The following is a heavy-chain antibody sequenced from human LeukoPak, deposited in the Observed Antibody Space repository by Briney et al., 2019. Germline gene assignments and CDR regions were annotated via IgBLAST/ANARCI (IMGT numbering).Heavy chain of an antibody. CDR3: ARTGPIAVAITASIDI. D-gene: IGHD6-19*01. CDR1: GYTFTSYD. CDR2: MNPNSGNT. J-gene: IGHJ3*02. Sequence: ASVKVSCKASGYTFTSYDINWVRQATGQGLEWMGWMNPNSGNTGYAQKFQGRVTITADKSTSTAYMELSSLRSEDTAVYYCARTGPIAVAITASIDIWGQGTMVTVSS. V-gene: IGHV1-8*01.